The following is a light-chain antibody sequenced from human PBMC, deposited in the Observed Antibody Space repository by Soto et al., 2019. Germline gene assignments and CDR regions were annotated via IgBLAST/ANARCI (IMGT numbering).Light chain of an antibody. CDR3: QHYVERSPIT. Sequence: DIQMTQSPSTLSASVGYRVTFACRASQSISNWLAWYQQKPGTAPKVLIYHASNLQSGVPSRFSGSGSGTDFTLTISRLEPEDFALYYCQHYVERSPITFGQGTRLEIK. CDR2: HAS. V-gene: IGKV1-5*01. J-gene: IGKJ5*01. CDR1: QSISNW.